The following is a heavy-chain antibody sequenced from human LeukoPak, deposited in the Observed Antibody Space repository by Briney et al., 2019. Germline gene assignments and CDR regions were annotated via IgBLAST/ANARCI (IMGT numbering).Heavy chain of an antibody. CDR1: GFTVSDSW. CDR2: MNEDGSAK. V-gene: IGHV3-7*01. D-gene: IGHD3-16*01. Sequence: GGSLRLSCAASGFTVSDSWMRWVRQARGKGLEWVANMNEDGSAKEYVDSVKGRFTISRDNARNSLYLQMSSLRAEDTAVYYCATYTHWVAGDVWGQGTTVTVSS. CDR3: ATYTHWVAGDV. J-gene: IGHJ6*02.